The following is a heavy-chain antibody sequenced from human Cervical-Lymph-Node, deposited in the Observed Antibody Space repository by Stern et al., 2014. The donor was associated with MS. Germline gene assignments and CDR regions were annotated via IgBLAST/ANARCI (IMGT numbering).Heavy chain of an antibody. V-gene: IGHV4-59*11. D-gene: IGHD4-11*01. J-gene: IGHJ2*01. CDR2: SHYSGSA. CDR3: ARGSYSHYPHWCFDL. CDR1: GVSTSNHF. Sequence: QVQLQESGPGLVKPSETLSLTCSLSGVSTSNHFWNWIRQPPGKGLEWIGYSHYSGSATYNPSLKSRATISVDTSKNHFSLRLTSVTPADTAFYFCARGSYSHYPHWCFDLWGRGTLVTVSS.